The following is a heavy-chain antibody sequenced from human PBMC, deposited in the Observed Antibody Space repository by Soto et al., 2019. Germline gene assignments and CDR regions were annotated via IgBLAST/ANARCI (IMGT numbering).Heavy chain of an antibody. CDR1: GYTFTSYY. D-gene: IGHD3-10*01. CDR2: INPDGGST. CDR3: ARGAYSSGNYYYYGMDV. V-gene: IGHV1-46*01. J-gene: IGHJ6*02. Sequence: ASVKVSCKASGYTFTSYYIYWVRQAPGQGLEWMGLINPDGGSTSNAHKFQGRVTMTRDTSASTAYMELSSLRSEDTAIYYCARGAYSSGNYYYYGMDVWGQGTTVTVSS.